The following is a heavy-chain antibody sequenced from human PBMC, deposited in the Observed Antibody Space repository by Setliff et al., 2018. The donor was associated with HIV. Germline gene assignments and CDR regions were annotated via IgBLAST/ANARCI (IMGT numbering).Heavy chain of an antibody. CDR3: ARAISTPSYYYHMDV. V-gene: IGHV4-61*09. J-gene: IGHJ6*03. D-gene: IGHD3-10*01. Sequence: PSETLSLTCSVSGDSIRGSGDYWSWVRQPAGKRPEWIGHIYVTGSTAYNSSLRSRVVISLDTSKNQFSLKLGSVTAADTAVYYCARAISTPSYYYHMDVWGTGTPVTVSS. CDR1: GDSIRGSGDY. CDR2: IYVTGST.